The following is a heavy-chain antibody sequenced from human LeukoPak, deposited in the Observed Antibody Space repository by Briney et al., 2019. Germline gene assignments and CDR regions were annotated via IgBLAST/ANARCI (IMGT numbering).Heavy chain of an antibody. D-gene: IGHD4-17*01. CDR1: GSSISSGGYY. CDR3: ARVSVTPRDNWFDP. J-gene: IGHJ5*02. CDR2: IYYSGST. V-gene: IGHV4-31*03. Sequence: SETLSLTCTVSGSSISSGGYYWSWIRQHPGKGLEWIGYIYYSGSTYYNPSLKSRVTISVDTSKNQFSLKLSSVTAADTAVYYCARVSVTPRDNWFDPWGQGTLVTVSS.